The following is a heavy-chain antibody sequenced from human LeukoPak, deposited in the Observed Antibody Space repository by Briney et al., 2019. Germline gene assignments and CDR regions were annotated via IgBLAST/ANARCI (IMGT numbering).Heavy chain of an antibody. D-gene: IGHD6-19*01. J-gene: IGHJ4*02. CDR3: ARGLAHKFDY. V-gene: IGHV4-59*08. CDR2: LYYSGST. CDR1: GGSISTYY. Sequence: SETLSLTCTVSGGSISTYYWSWFRQPPGKGLKWIGYLYYSGSTNYNPSLKSRVTISLDTSKNQFSLKLSSVTAADTAVYYCARGLAHKFDYWGQGTLVTVSS.